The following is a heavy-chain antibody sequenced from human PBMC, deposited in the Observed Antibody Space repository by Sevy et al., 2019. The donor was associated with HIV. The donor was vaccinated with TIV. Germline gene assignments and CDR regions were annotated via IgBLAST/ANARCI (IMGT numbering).Heavy chain of an antibody. V-gene: IGHV3-21*01. CDR2: ISSSSSYI. CDR1: GFTFSSYS. J-gene: IGHJ6*02. D-gene: IGHD6-13*01. CDR3: ASIYSSLTRYGMDV. Sequence: GGSLRLSCAASGFTFSSYSMNWVRQAPGKGLEWVSSISSSSSYIYYGDSVKGRFTISRDNAKNSLYLQMNSLRAEDTAVYYCASIYSSLTRYGMDVWGQGTTVTVSS.